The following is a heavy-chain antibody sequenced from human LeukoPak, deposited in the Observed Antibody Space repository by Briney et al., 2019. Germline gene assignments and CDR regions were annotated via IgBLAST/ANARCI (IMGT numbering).Heavy chain of an antibody. D-gene: IGHD5-24*01. CDR1: GGSISSGDYY. Sequence: SETLSLTCTVSGGSISSGDYYWGWIRQPPGKGLEWIGSIYHSGSTYYNPSLKSRVTISVDTSKNQFSLKLSSVTAADTAVYYCARVRFAPTPFDYWGQGTLVTVSS. CDR2: IYHSGST. CDR3: ARVRFAPTPFDY. V-gene: IGHV4-39*07. J-gene: IGHJ4*02.